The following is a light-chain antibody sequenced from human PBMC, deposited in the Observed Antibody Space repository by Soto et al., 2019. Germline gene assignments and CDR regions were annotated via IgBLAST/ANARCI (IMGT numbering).Light chain of an antibody. J-gene: IGKJ1*01. Sequence: EIVMTQSPATLSVSPGERVTLSCRASQSVRSNLAWYQQKPGQAPRLLIYGASTRATGLPARFSGSGSGTDFTLTISSLQSEDFAVYYCQQYGSSGTFGQGTKVEIK. CDR3: QQYGSSGT. CDR1: QSVRSN. CDR2: GAS. V-gene: IGKV3-15*01.